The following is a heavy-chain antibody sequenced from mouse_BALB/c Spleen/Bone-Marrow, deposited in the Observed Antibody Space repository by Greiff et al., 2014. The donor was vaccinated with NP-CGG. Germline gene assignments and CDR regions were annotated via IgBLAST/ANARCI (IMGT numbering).Heavy chain of an antibody. CDR1: GFAFSSYD. D-gene: IGHD1-2*01. J-gene: IGHJ1*01. CDR2: ISSGGGST. CDR3: ARQGYGYVDFDV. Sequence: EVKLMESGGGLVKPGGSLKLSCAASGFAFSSYDMSWVRQTPEKRLAWVAYISSGGGSTYYPDTVKGRFTISRDNAKNTLYLQMSSLKSEDTAMYYCARQGYGYVDFDVWGAGTTVTVSS. V-gene: IGHV5-12-1*01.